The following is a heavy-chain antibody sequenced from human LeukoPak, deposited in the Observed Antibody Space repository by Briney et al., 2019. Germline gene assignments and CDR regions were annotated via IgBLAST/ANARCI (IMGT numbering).Heavy chain of an antibody. CDR1: GFTFSSYA. CDR3: AKDLGSSSWYPSFDY. Sequence: GGSLRLSCAASGFTFSSYAMSWVCQAPGKGLEWVSAISGSGGSTYYAASVKGRFTTSRDNSKNTLYLQMNSLRAEDTAEYYCAKDLGSSSWYPSFDYWGQGTLVTVST. J-gene: IGHJ4*02. V-gene: IGHV3-23*01. D-gene: IGHD6-13*01. CDR2: ISGSGGST.